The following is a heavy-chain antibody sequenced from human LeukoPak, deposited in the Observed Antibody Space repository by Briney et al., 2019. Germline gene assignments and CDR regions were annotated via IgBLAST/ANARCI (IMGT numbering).Heavy chain of an antibody. Sequence: SVKVSCKASGCTFTSYAIIWVRQAPGQGLEWMGGIIPIFGTANYAQKFQGRVTITADKSTSTAYMELSSLRSEATAVYYCARAGDILTGYYYWGQGTLVTVSS. D-gene: IGHD3-9*01. CDR3: ARAGDILTGYYY. J-gene: IGHJ4*02. V-gene: IGHV1-69*06. CDR1: GCTFTSYA. CDR2: IIPIFGTA.